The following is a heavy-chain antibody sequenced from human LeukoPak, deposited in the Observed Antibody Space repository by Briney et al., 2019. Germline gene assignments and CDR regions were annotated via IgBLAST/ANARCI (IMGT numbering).Heavy chain of an antibody. CDR2: IRSKANSYAT. CDR1: GFTFSGSA. V-gene: IGHV3-73*01. J-gene: IGHJ4*02. D-gene: IGHD2-15*01. Sequence: PGGSLKLSCAASGFTFSGSAMHWVRQASGKGLEWVGRIRSKANSYATAYAASVKGRFTISRDDSRNTAYLQMNSLKTEDTAAYYCTRPVAQTTPTDYWGQGTLVTVSS. CDR3: TRPVAQTTPTDY.